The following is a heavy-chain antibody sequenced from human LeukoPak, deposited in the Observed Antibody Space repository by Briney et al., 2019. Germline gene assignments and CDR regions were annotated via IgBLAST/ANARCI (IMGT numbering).Heavy chain of an antibody. J-gene: IGHJ4*02. CDR1: GFTFSSYA. V-gene: IGHV3-30*04. D-gene: IGHD5-18*01. CDR2: ISYDGSNK. Sequence: QSGGSLRLSCAASGFTFSSYAMHWVRQAPGKGLEWVAVISYDGSNKYYADSVKGRFTISRDNSKNTLYLQMNSLRAEDTAVYYCARESYSYGPFDYWGQGTLVTVSS. CDR3: ARESYSYGPFDY.